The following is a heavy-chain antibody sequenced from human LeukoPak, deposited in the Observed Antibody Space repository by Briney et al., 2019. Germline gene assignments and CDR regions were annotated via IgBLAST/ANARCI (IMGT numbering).Heavy chain of an antibody. D-gene: IGHD2-15*01. V-gene: IGHV4-39*01. CDR3: VRRCYSGGVYYYFDY. CDR1: GGSISSSGHY. Sequence: SETLSLTCSVSGGSISSSGHYWGWIRQPPGKGLEWIGIITYSGSSNYNPSLKSRVTISVDASNNQFSLKLTSMTAADTAVYYCVRRCYSGGVYYYFDYWGLGTLVTVSS. CDR2: ITYSGSS. J-gene: IGHJ4*02.